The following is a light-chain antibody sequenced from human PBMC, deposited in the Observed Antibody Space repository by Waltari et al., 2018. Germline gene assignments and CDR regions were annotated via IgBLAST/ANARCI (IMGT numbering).Light chain of an antibody. CDR3: AAWDDSLNGWV. V-gene: IGLV1-44*01. CDR2: RNN. CDR1: SPNIGSNT. J-gene: IGLJ3*02. Sequence: QSVLTQPPSASGTPGQRVTISCSGSSPNIGSNTVNWYQQLPGTAPKLRIYRNNQRPSGVPDRFSGSKSGTSASLAISGLQSEDEADYYCAAWDDSLNGWVFGGGTKLTVL.